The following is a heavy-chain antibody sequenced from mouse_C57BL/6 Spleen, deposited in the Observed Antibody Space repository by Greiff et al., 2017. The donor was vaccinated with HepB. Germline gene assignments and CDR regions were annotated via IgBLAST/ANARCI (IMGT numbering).Heavy chain of an antibody. D-gene: IGHD2-2*01. J-gene: IGHJ2*01. CDR3: ARGDGYDGSFGFDY. V-gene: IGHV1-58*01. CDR2: IYIGNGYT. Sequence: EVQLQQSGAELVRPGSSVKMSCKTSGYTFTSYGINWVKQRPGQGLEWIGYIYIGNGYTEYNAKFKGKATLTSDTSSSTAYMQLSSLTSEDSAIYFCARGDGYDGSFGFDYWGQGTTLTVSS. CDR1: GYTFTSYG.